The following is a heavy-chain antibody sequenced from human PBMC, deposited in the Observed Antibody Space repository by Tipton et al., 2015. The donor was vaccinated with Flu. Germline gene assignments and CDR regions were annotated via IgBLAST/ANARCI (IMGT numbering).Heavy chain of an antibody. D-gene: IGHD7-27*01. Sequence: SLRLSCAASGFTFSSYWMHWVRQAPGKGLEWVSHITPSGSRKYYADSVKGRFTISRDNAKNSLYLQMNSLRAEDTAVYYCATLTGDDYWGQGDLVTVSS. CDR2: ITPSGSRK. V-gene: IGHV3-48*03. J-gene: IGHJ4*02. CDR1: GFTFSSYW. CDR3: ATLTGDDY.